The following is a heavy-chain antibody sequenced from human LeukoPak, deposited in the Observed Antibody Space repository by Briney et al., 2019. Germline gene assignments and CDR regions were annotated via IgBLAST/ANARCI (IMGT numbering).Heavy chain of an antibody. J-gene: IGHJ4*02. V-gene: IGHV5-51*01. D-gene: IGHD6-19*01. CDR3: ARQEEWLVDY. CDR1: GFKFSNYW. Sequence: GESLKISCKGSGFKFSNYWIGWVRQMPGKGLEWMGIIYPGDSDTRYSPSFQGQVTISADKSISTAYLQWSSLKASDTAMYYCARQEEWLVDYWGQGTLVTVSS. CDR2: IYPGDSDT.